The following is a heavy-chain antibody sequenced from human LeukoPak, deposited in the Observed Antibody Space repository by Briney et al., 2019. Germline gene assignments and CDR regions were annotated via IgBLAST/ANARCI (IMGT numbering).Heavy chain of an antibody. V-gene: IGHV5-51*01. D-gene: IGHD3-9*01. CDR3: ARYGEDILTGRDYYGMDV. CDR1: GYRFNSYW. Sequence: PGESLKISCKGSGYRFNSYWIGWVRQMPGKGLEWMGIIYPGDSDTRYSPSFQGQVTISADKSISTAYLQWSSLKASDTAMHYCARYGEDILTGRDYYGMDVWGQGTTVTVSS. J-gene: IGHJ6*02. CDR2: IYPGDSDT.